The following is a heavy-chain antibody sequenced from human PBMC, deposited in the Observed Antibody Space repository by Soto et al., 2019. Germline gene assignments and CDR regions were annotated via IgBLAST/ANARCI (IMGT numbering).Heavy chain of an antibody. V-gene: IGHV3-30-3*01. CDR3: ARDPSPQVVVPAAPDY. J-gene: IGHJ4*02. D-gene: IGHD2-2*01. CDR2: ISYDGSNK. Sequence: VAVISYDGSNKYYADSVKGRFTISRDNSKNTLYLQMNSLRAEDTAVYYCARDPSPQVVVPAAPDYWGQGTLVTVSS.